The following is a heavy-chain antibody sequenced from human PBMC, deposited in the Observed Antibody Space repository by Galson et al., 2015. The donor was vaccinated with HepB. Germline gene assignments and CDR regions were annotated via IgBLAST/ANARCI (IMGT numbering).Heavy chain of an antibody. D-gene: IGHD3-16*01. CDR3: ARVRGFGLAIKGYFDY. J-gene: IGHJ4*02. V-gene: IGHV3-7*04. CDR2: IKNDGSEE. Sequence: SLRLSCAASGFTFSYLWMGWVRQAPGKGLEWVAKIKNDGSEEYYVDSVKGRVAISRDDAKNSLYLQMNSLRVEDTAVYFCARVRGFGLAIKGYFDYWGQGTLVTVSS. CDR1: GFTFSYLW.